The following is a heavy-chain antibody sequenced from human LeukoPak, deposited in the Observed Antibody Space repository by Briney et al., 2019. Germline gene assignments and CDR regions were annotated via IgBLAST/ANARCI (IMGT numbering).Heavy chain of an antibody. CDR2: IIPIFGTA. D-gene: IGHD2-15*01. J-gene: IGHJ4*02. CDR1: GGTFSSYA. V-gene: IGHV1-69*05. CDR3: ARDYCSGPKCYFIDY. Sequence: SVKVSCKASGGTFSSYAISWVRQAPGQGLEWMGGIIPIFGTANYAQKFQGRVTITTDESTSTAYMELSSLRSEDTAAYYCARDYCSGPKCYFIDYWGQGALVTVSS.